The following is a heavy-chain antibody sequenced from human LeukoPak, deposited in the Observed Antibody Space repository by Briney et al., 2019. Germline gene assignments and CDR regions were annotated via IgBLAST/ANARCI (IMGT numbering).Heavy chain of an antibody. Sequence: SETLSLTCTVSGGSISSYYWSWIRQPPGKGLEWIGYIYYSGSTNYNPSLKSRVTISVDTSKNQFSLELSSVTAADTAVYYCARTGELWPDPKEAFDIWGQGTMVTVSS. CDR3: ARTGELWPDPKEAFDI. V-gene: IGHV4-59*01. CDR1: GGSISSYY. J-gene: IGHJ3*02. D-gene: IGHD3-10*01. CDR2: IYYSGST.